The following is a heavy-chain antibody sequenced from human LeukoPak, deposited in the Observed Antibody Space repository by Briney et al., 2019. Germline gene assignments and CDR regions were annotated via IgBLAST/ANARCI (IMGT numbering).Heavy chain of an antibody. CDR2: INPNSGGT. Sequence: APVKVSCKASGYTFTGYYMHWVRQAPGQGLEWMGWINPNSGGTNYAQKFQGRVTMTRDTSISTAYMELSRLRSDDTAVYYCARDDSVVQLGTFDYWGQGTLVTVSS. D-gene: IGHD1-1*01. CDR1: GYTFTGYY. J-gene: IGHJ4*02. CDR3: ARDDSVVQLGTFDY. V-gene: IGHV1-2*02.